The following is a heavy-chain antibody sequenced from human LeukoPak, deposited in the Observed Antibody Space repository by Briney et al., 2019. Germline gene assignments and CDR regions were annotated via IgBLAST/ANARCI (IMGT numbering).Heavy chain of an antibody. V-gene: IGHV1-18*01. CDR3: ARMVVAAMNWFDP. CDR1: GYTFTSYG. D-gene: IGHD2-15*01. CDR2: ISAYNGNT. Sequence: ASVKVSCKASGYTFTSYGISWVRQAPGQGLEWMGWISAYNGNTNYAQKLQGRVTMTTDTSTSTAHMELRSLRSDDTAVYYCARMVVAAMNWFDPWGQGTLVTVSS. J-gene: IGHJ5*02.